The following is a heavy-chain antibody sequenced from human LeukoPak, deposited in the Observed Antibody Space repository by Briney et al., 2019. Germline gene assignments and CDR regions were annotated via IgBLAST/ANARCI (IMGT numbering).Heavy chain of an antibody. Sequence: PGGSLRLSCAASGFTFSSNSMNWVRQAPGKGLEWVSHISSSSSTIYYADSLKGRFTISRDNAKNSLYLQMNSLRAEDTAVYYCARREILWGYRDYWGQGTLVTVSS. CDR1: GFTFSSNS. J-gene: IGHJ4*02. D-gene: IGHD1-1*01. V-gene: IGHV3-48*01. CDR3: ARREILWGYRDY. CDR2: ISSSSSTI.